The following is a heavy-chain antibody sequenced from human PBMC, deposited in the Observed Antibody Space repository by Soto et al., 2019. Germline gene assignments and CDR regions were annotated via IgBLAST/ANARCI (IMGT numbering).Heavy chain of an antibody. CDR2: ISGSGGTT. V-gene: IGHV3-23*01. CDR1: GFTYNNYA. J-gene: IGHJ4*02. CDR3: AKGREQFDY. D-gene: IGHD6-13*01. Sequence: GGSLRLSCAASGFTYNNYAMSWVRQAPGKGLEWVSAISGSGGTTHYAESVKGRFTISRDNSKNKLYLQMNSMRAEDTAVYYCAKGREQFDYWGQGTLVTVSS.